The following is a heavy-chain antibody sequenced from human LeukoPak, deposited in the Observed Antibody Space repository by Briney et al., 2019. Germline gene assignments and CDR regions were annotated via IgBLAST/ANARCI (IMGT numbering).Heavy chain of an antibody. V-gene: IGHV3-23*05. CDR2: VTSSGSIT. Sequence: GGALRISFADPGVSFCGVFLNSGRPGPREGVGWVSTVTSSGSITYYADSVKGRFTISRDNSKNTLYLQMNSLRAEDTAVYYCAKVGVYSSSSDYWGQGTLVTVSS. D-gene: IGHD6-6*01. CDR3: AKVGVYSSSSDY. CDR1: GVSFCGVF. J-gene: IGHJ4*02.